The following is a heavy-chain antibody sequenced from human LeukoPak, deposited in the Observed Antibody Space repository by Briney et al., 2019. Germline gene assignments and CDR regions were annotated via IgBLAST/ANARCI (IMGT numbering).Heavy chain of an antibody. CDR2: INPNSGGT. CDR3: ARLFVSSSEDWFDP. D-gene: IGHD6-6*01. CDR1: GYTFTGYY. Sequence: ASVKVSCKASGYTFTGYYMHWVRQAPGQGLEWMGWINPNSGGTNYAQKFQGRVTMTRDTSISTAYMELSRLRSDDTAVYYCARLFVSSSEDWFDPWGQGTLVTVSS. J-gene: IGHJ5*02. V-gene: IGHV1-2*02.